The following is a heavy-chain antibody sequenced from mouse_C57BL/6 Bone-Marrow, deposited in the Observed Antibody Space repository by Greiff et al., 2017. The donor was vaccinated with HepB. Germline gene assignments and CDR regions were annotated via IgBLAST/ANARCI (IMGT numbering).Heavy chain of an antibody. CDR3: ASGANWEAWFAY. J-gene: IGHJ3*01. D-gene: IGHD4-1*01. Sequence: DVKLVESGPELVKPGASVKISCKASGYSFTGYYMHWVKQSHGNILDWIGYIYPYNGVSSYNQKFKGKATLTVDKSSSTAYMELRSLTSEDSAVYYCASGANWEAWFAYWGQGTLVTVSA. V-gene: IGHV1-31*01. CDR1: GYSFTGYY. CDR2: IYPYNGVS.